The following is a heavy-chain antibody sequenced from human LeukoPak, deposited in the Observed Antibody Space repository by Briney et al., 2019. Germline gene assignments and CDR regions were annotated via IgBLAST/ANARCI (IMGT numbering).Heavy chain of an antibody. J-gene: IGHJ3*02. CDR2: MNPNSGNT. CDR3: ARGQGSSWYGRENRNPFDI. CDR1: GYTFTSYD. V-gene: IGHV1-8*03. D-gene: IGHD6-13*01. Sequence: ASVKVSCKASGYTFTSYDINWVRQATGQGLEWMGWMNPNSGNTGYAQKFQGRVTITRNTSISTAYMELSSLRSEDTAVYYCARGQGSSWYGRENRNPFDIWGQGTMVTVSS.